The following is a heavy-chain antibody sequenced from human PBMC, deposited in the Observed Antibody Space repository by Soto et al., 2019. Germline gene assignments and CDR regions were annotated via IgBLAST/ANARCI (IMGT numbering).Heavy chain of an antibody. CDR2: MNPNSGNT. CDR1: GHTFTSYD. V-gene: IGHV1-8*01. J-gene: IGHJ4*02. D-gene: IGHD3-22*01. Sequence: ASVKVSCKASGHTFTSYDINWVRQATGQGLEWMGWMNPNSGNTGYAQKFQGRVTMTRNTSISTAYMELSSLRSEDTAVYYCARGGYYDSSGYYTDDYWGQGTLVTVSS. CDR3: ARGGYYDSSGYYTDDY.